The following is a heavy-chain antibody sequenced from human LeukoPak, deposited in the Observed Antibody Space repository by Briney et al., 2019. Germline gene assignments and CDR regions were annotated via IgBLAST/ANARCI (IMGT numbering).Heavy chain of an antibody. CDR3: AKNPPYCSGGSCYRSQAFDI. Sequence: GGSLRLSCAASGFTFSSYAMSWVRQAPGKGLEWVSAISGSGGSTYYADSVKGRFTISRDNSMNTLYLQMNSLRAEDTAVYYCAKNPPYCSGGSCYRSQAFDIWGQGTMVTVSS. CDR2: ISGSGGST. CDR1: GFTFSSYA. D-gene: IGHD2-15*01. J-gene: IGHJ3*02. V-gene: IGHV3-23*01.